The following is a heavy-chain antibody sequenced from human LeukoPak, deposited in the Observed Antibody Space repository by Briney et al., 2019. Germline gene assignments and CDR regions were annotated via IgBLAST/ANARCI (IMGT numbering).Heavy chain of an antibody. J-gene: IGHJ4*02. CDR2: IKEDGSKK. Sequence: GGSLRLSCVVSGFTFSRYWMSWVRQAPGKGLEWVANIKEDGSKKDYADSVKGRFTISRDNAKNSLYLEMNSLRAEDTAVYYCARDEVGGSYAYWGQGTLVTVSS. CDR3: ARDEVGGSYAY. V-gene: IGHV3-7*01. CDR1: GFTFSRYW. D-gene: IGHD1-26*01.